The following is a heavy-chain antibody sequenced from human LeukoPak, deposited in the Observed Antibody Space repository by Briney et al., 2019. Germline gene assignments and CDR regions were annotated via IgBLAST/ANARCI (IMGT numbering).Heavy chain of an antibody. CDR1: GFTFSDYY. D-gene: IGHD3-10*01. Sequence: PGGSLRLSCAASGFTFSDYYMAWIRQAPGKGLEWISYISTGGSAVYYADSVKGRFTMSRDNAKNSLYLQMNSLRAEDTAVYYCARRAPFYYNSWSPTHDYGMDVWGQGTTVTVSS. CDR3: ARRAPFYYNSWSPTHDYGMDV. V-gene: IGHV3-11*01. J-gene: IGHJ6*02. CDR2: ISTGGSAV.